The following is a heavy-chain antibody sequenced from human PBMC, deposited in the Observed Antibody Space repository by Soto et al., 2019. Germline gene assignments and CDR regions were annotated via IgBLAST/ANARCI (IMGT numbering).Heavy chain of an antibody. CDR2: INPAGDTT. CDR3: DRDRTGAAYFDY. J-gene: IGHJ4*02. D-gene: IGHD1-26*01. CDR1: GFTVTNYY. Sequence: QVQLVQSGAEVKKPGTSVKVSCKASGFTVTNYYMHWLRLAPGQGPEWMGLINPAGDTTSFAPKFRGRVTVTRHTSTSTIYMEMRGLRSDDTAFYYGDRDRTGAAYFDYWGQGTLVTVS. V-gene: IGHV1-46*03.